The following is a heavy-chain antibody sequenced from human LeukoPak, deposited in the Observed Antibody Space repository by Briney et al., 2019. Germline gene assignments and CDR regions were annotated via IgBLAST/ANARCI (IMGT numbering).Heavy chain of an antibody. CDR3: ARNSLFGDRAYSFDN. J-gene: IGHJ4*02. D-gene: IGHD4-17*01. Sequence: PGGSLRLSCAGSGFTFSSHWIGWVRQAPGKGLEWVAHINQDGSQKYYVDSVEGRFAISRDNSKNTLYLHINSLRAEDTAVHYCARNSLFGDRAYSFDNWAREPWSPSPQ. CDR1: GFTFSSHW. CDR2: INQDGSQK. V-gene: IGHV3-7*01.